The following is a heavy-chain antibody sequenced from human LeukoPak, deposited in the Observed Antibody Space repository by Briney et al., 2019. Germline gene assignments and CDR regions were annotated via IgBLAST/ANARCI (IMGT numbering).Heavy chain of an antibody. D-gene: IGHD2-2*01. J-gene: IGHJ4*02. CDR3: ARGIGRNLPTCY. CDR1: VYICTTYE. Sequence: ASLKVSSKASVYICTTYEIHSMPQAPGQGLEWMGIINPSGGSTSYAQKFQGRVTMTGDTSTSTVYMELSRLKSEDTAVFFCARGIGRNLPTCYWGQGTLVTVSS. V-gene: IGHV1-46*01. CDR2: INPSGGST.